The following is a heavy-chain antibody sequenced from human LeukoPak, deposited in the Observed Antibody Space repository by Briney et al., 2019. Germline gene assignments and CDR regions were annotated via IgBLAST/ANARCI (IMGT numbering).Heavy chain of an antibody. D-gene: IGHD6-19*01. CDR2: MNPNSGNT. J-gene: IGHJ6*03. Sequence: ASVKVSCKASGYTFTSYDINWVRQATGQGLEWMGWMNPNSGNTGYAQKFQGRDTITRNTSISTAYMELSSLRSEDTAVYYCARGSGWPYYYYMDVWGKGTTVSVSS. CDR3: ARGSGWPYYYYMDV. V-gene: IGHV1-8*03. CDR1: GYTFTSYD.